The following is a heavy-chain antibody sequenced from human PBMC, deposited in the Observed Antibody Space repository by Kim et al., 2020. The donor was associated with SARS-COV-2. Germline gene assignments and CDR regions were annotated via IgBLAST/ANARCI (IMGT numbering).Heavy chain of an antibody. V-gene: IGHV3-30*02. D-gene: IGHD2-21*01. CDR2: NK. J-gene: IGHJ4*02. Sequence: NKYYAASVKVRFTISRDNSKNPLYLQMNSLRAEDTAVYYCAKDLGSGDDYWGQGTLVTVSS. CDR3: AKDLGSGDDY.